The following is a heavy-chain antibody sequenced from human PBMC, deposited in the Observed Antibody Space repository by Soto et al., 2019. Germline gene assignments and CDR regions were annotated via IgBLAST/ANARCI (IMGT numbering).Heavy chain of an antibody. CDR1: GYTFTSYG. CDR2: ISAYNGNT. J-gene: IGHJ6*02. CDR3: ARDSDWGYSSSWLPQDYYYYGMDV. D-gene: IGHD6-13*01. V-gene: IGHV1-18*01. Sequence: ASVKVSCKASGYTFTSYGISWVRQAPGQGLEWMGWISAYNGNTNYAQKLQGRVTMTTDTSTSTAYMELRRLRSDHTAVYYCARDSDWGYSSSWLPQDYYYYGMDVWGQGTTVTVSS.